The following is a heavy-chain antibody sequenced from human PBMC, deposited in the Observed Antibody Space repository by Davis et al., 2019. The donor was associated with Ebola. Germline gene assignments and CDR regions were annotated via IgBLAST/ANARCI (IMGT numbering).Heavy chain of an antibody. V-gene: IGHV3-15*01. Sequence: GGSLRLSCAASGFTFTNAWMSWVRQAPGKGLEWVGRIKSKTDGGTTDYAAPVKGRFTISRDNSKNTLFLQMNTLRAEDAAVYYCAGGTRSGWHLEYWGQGTLVTVSS. CDR2: IKSKTDGGTT. J-gene: IGHJ4*02. CDR1: GFTFTNAW. D-gene: IGHD6-19*01. CDR3: AGGTRSGWHLEY.